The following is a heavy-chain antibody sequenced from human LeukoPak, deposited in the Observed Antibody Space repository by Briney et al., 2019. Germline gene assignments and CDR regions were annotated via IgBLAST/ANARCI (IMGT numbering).Heavy chain of an antibody. Sequence: GGSLRLSCAASGFTFSSYAMSWVRQAPGKGLEWVSAISGSGGSTYYADSVKGRFTISRDNSKNTLYLQMNSLRAEDTAVYYCAKDLLDSPNGPNWFDPWGQGILVTVSS. J-gene: IGHJ5*02. CDR3: AKDLLDSPNGPNWFDP. V-gene: IGHV3-23*01. D-gene: IGHD1-1*01. CDR1: GFTFSSYA. CDR2: ISGSGGST.